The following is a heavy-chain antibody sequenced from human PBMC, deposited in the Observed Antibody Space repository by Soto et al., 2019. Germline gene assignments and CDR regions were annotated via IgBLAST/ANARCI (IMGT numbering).Heavy chain of an antibody. V-gene: IGHV4-4*07. J-gene: IGHJ4*02. CDR1: GGSFTGDY. CDR3: ARDLPPYGGRRSPPTGAFED. CDR2: VFGNGAGTP. D-gene: IGHD2-15*01. Sequence: QVQLQESGPGLVRSSETLSLTCSVSGGSFTGDYWSWIRQPAGKGLQWIGRVFGNGAGTPIYNSLLKSRARMSADPSKRQFSLTLTSVTAADTAVYYYARDLPPYGGRRSPPTGAFEDWGQGIMVTVSS.